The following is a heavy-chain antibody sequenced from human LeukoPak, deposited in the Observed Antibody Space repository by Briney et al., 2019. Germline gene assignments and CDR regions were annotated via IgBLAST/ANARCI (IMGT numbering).Heavy chain of an antibody. CDR1: GYTFRGNY. CDR2: IDANNGDT. CDR3: ARDPSSVTLYFFDY. V-gene: IGHV1-2*02. D-gene: IGHD4-11*01. J-gene: IGHJ4*02. Sequence: ASVKISCKASGYTFRGNYIHWLRQAPGQGPEWVGWIDANNGDTKSAQKFQGRVTMSRDTSISTAYMDLSSLSPDDAAVYYCARDPSSVTLYFFDYWGQGTLVTVSS.